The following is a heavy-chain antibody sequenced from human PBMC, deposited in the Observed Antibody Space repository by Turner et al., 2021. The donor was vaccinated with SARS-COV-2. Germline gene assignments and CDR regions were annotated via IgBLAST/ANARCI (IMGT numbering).Heavy chain of an antibody. D-gene: IGHD5-12*01. J-gene: IGHJ3*01. Sequence: EVQLLESGGGLVQPGGSLRLSCAASGFTFSNSAMSWVRQGPGKGLEWVLASGGSGSSTFYADSVKGRFTISSNNSKNTLDLQMTILRAEDTAVYYCVVPASVMWATMGAFWGQGTMVTVSS. CDR1: GFTFSNSA. CDR2: SGGSGSST. V-gene: IGHV3-23*01. CDR3: VVPASVMWATMGAF.